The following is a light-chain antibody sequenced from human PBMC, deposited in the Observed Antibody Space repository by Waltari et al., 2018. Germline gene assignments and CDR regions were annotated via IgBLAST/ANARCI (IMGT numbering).Light chain of an antibody. CDR2: DAS. J-gene: IGKJ4*01. V-gene: IGKV3-15*01. Sequence: EIVMTQSPATLSVSPGERATLSCRASQSVSSKLAWYQQRPGQAPRLLIYDASTRATGIPARVSGSGSGTEFTLTISSLQSEDFAVYHCQQYNNWPLTFGGGTKVEIK. CDR1: QSVSSK. CDR3: QQYNNWPLT.